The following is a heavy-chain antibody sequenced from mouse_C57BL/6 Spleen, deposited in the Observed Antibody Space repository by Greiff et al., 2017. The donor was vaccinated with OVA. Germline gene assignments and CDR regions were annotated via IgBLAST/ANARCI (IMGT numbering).Heavy chain of an antibody. J-gene: IGHJ3*01. CDR3: ARDSPEGWFAY. D-gene: IGHD6-2*01. Sequence: EVMLVESGGGLVKPGGSLKLSCAASGFTFSSYAMSWVRQTPEKRLEWVATISDGGSYTYYPDNVKGRFTISRDNAKNNLYLQMSHLKSEDTAMYYCARDSPEGWFAYWGQGTLVTVSA. V-gene: IGHV5-4*01. CDR2: ISDGGSYT. CDR1: GFTFSSYA.